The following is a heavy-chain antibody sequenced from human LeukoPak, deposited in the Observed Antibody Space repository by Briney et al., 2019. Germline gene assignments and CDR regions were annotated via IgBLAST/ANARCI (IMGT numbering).Heavy chain of an antibody. CDR1: EFSVGSNY. CDR2: IYSGGST. CDR3: AELGITMIGGA. V-gene: IGHV3-66*01. D-gene: IGHD3-10*02. Sequence: PGGSLRLSCAASEFSVGSNYMTWVRQAPGKGLEWVSLIYSGGSTYYADSVKGRFTISRDNSKNTLYLQMNSLRAEDTAVYYCAELGITMIGGAWGKGTTVTISS. J-gene: IGHJ6*04.